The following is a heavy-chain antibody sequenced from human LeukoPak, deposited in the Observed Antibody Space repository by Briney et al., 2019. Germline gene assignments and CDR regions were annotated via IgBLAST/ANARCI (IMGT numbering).Heavy chain of an antibody. CDR1: GFTFSTSI. V-gene: IGHV3-30*18. Sequence: PGGSLRLSCAASGFTFSTSIMHWVRQAPGKGLEWVAVISYDGNNKYYADSVKGRFTISRDNSKSTLYVRMNSLRAEDTAVYYCAKEVIAAGGNFEYWGQGTLVTVSS. CDR2: ISYDGNNK. D-gene: IGHD6-13*01. J-gene: IGHJ4*02. CDR3: AKEVIAAGGNFEY.